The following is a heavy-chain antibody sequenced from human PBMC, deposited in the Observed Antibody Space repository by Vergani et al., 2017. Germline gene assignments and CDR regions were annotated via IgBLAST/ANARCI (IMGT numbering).Heavy chain of an antibody. J-gene: IGHJ6*03. V-gene: IGHV3-30-3*01. CDR1: GFTFSSYA. CDR3: AREGGYCSSTSCYSGYYYYMDV. CDR2: ISYDGSNK. D-gene: IGHD2-2*03. Sequence: QVQLVESGGGVVQPGRSLRLSCAASGFTFSSYAMHWVRQAPGKGLEWVAVISYDGSNKYYADSVKCRFTISRDNSKNTLDLQMNSRRAEDTAVYYCAREGGYCSSTSCYSGYYYYMDVGGKGTTVTVSS.